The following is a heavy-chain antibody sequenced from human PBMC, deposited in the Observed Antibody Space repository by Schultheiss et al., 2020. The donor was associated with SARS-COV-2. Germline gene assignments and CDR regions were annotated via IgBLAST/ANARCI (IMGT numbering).Heavy chain of an antibody. CDR2: ISSSGSNI. V-gene: IGHV3-11*04. D-gene: IGHD3-10*01. J-gene: IGHJ4*02. CDR1: GFTFSDYY. Sequence: GGSLRLSCAASGFTFSDYYMSWVRQTPGKGLEWVSYISSSGSNIYYADSVKGRFTISRDNAKNSLYLQMNSLRAEDTAVYYCSMVRGVILIDYWGQGTLVTVSS. CDR3: SMVRGVILIDY.